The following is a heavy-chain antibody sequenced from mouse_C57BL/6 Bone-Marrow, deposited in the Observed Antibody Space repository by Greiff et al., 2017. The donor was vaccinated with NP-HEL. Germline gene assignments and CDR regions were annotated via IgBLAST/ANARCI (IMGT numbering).Heavy chain of an antibody. V-gene: IGHV1-74*01. D-gene: IGHD4-1*01. J-gene: IGHJ2*01. Sequence: QVQLQQPGAELVKPGASVKVSCKASGYTFTSYWMHWVKQRPGQGLEWIGRIHPSDSDTNYNQKVKGKGTLTVDKSSRPAYMQLSSLTSEDSAVYYCAIGAGTVFDYWGQGTTLTVSS. CDR3: AIGAGTVFDY. CDR2: IHPSDSDT. CDR1: GYTFTSYW.